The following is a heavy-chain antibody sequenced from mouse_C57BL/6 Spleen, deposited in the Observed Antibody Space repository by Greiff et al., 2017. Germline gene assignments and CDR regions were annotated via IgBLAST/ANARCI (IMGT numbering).Heavy chain of an antibody. D-gene: IGHD1-1*01. CDR1: GFTFSSYG. CDR3: ARQGYYGSSRVYCDY. CDR2: ISSGGSYT. V-gene: IGHV5-6*02. Sequence: EVKLVESGGDLVKPGGSLKLSCAASGFTFSSYGMSWVRQTPDKRLEWVATISSGGSYTYYPDSVKGRFTISRDNAKNTLYLQMSSLKSEDTAMYYCARQGYYGSSRVYCDYWGQGTTLTVSS. J-gene: IGHJ2*01.